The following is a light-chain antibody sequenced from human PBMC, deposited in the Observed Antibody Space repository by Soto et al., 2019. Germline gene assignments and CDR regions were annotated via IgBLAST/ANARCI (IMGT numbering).Light chain of an antibody. CDR2: GAS. CDR1: QSVSSSY. Sequence: EIVLTHSPGTLSLSPGERATLSCRASQSVSSSYLAWYQQKPGQAPRLLIYGASSRATGIPDRFSGSGSGTDFTLTITRLEPEDFAVYYCQHYRTSFGGGTKVEIK. V-gene: IGKV3-20*01. CDR3: QHYRTS. J-gene: IGKJ4*01.